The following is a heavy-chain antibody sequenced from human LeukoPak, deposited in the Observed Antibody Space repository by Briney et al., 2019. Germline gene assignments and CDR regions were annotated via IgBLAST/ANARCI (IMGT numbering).Heavy chain of an antibody. Sequence: SETLSLTCTVSGGSVSSSTYYWGWIRQPPGKGLEWIASIYYTGHNYYNPSLKSRVTISVDTSKNHFSLNLNSVTAADTAVYYCARQQCNGGSCYSRAIWFDPWGQGTLVSVSS. V-gene: IGHV4-39*01. CDR3: ARQQCNGGSCYSRAIWFDP. J-gene: IGHJ5*02. CDR2: IYYTGHN. D-gene: IGHD2-15*01. CDR1: GGSVSSSTYY.